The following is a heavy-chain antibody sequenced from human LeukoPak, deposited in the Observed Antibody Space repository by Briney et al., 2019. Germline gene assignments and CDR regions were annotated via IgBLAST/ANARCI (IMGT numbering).Heavy chain of an antibody. J-gene: IGHJ4*02. CDR3: AKPAVSGWYGFDY. V-gene: IGHV3-66*04. D-gene: IGHD6-19*01. CDR2: IYSGGST. Sequence: GGSLRLSCAASEFSVGSNYMTWVRQAPGKGLEWVSLIYSGGSTYYADSVKGRFTISRDNSKNTLYLQMNSLRAEDTAVYYCAKPAVSGWYGFDYWGQGTLVTVSS. CDR1: EFSVGSNY.